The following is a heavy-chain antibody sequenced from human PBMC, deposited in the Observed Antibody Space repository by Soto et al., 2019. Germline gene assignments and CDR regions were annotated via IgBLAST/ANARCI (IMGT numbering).Heavy chain of an antibody. CDR3: ARSQGSSTSLEIYYYYYYGMDV. J-gene: IGHJ6*02. Sequence: QVQLVQSGAEVKKPGSSVKVSCKASGGTFSSYAISWVRQAPGQGLEWMEGIIPTSETTNYAQKFQGRVTITADESKSTAYMELSSLRSEDTAVYYCARSQGSSTSLEIYYYYYYGMDVWGQGTTVTVSS. CDR2: IIPTSETT. V-gene: IGHV1-69*01. D-gene: IGHD2-2*01. CDR1: GGTFSSYA.